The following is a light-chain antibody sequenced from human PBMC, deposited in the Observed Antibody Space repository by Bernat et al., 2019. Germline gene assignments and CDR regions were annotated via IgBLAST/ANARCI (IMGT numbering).Light chain of an antibody. Sequence: SFELTQPPSVSVSPGQTASITCSGDYLGTKYTCWYQQKPGQSPVVVIYRDDKRPSGIPERFSGSHSGNTATMTISGAEAVDEADYYCQAGDSSTGVFGGGTKLTVL. V-gene: IGLV3-1*01. CDR2: RDD. CDR1: YLGTKY. J-gene: IGLJ3*02. CDR3: QAGDSSTGV.